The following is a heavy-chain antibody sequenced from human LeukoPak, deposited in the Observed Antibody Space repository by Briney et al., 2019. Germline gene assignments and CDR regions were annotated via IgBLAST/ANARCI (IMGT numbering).Heavy chain of an antibody. Sequence: GGSVRLSCAASGFTFSSYAMSWVRQAPGKGLEWVSAISGSGGSTYYADSVKGRFTISRDNSKNTLYLQMNSLRAEDTAVYYCANSLRFLEWNWFDPWGQGTLVTVSS. CDR2: ISGSGGST. CDR1: GFTFSSYA. D-gene: IGHD3-3*01. J-gene: IGHJ5*02. CDR3: ANSLRFLEWNWFDP. V-gene: IGHV3-23*01.